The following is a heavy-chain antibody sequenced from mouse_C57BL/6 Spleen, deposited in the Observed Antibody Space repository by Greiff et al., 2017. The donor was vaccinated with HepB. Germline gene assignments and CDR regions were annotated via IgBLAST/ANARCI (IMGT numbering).Heavy chain of an antibody. CDR1: GYTFTSYG. CDR3: ARGGDGYDEFDY. J-gene: IGHJ2*01. V-gene: IGHV1-81*01. CDR2: IYPRSGNT. Sequence: QVQLQQSGAELARPGASVKLSCKASGYTFTSYGISWVKQRTGQGLEWIGEIYPRSGNTYYNEKFKGKATLTADKSSSTAYMELRSLTSEDSAVYFCARGGDGYDEFDYWGQGTTLTVSS. D-gene: IGHD2-2*01.